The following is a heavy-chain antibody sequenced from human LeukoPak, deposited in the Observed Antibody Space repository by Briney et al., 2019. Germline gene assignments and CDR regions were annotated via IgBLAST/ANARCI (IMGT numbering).Heavy chain of an antibody. D-gene: IGHD1-26*01. V-gene: IGHV1-46*01. Sequence: ASVKVSCKASGYTFTDYYFHWLRQAPGQGLEWMGIINPASGSTTYAQSFQGRVTMTRDTSTSTVYMELSSLCAGGWLVGVTTALDSWGQGTLVIVSS. J-gene: IGHJ4*02. CDR2: INPASGST. CDR3: TALDS. CDR1: GYTFTDYY.